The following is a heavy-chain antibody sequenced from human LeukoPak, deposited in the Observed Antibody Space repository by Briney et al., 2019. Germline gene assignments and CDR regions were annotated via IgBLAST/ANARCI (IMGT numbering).Heavy chain of an antibody. CDR1: GYSISRGFY. V-gene: IGHV4-38-2*02. D-gene: IGHD4-23*01. Sequence: SDTLSLTCTVPGYSISRGFYWGWIRPPPGKGPEWLGCIYHTGITYYNSSLKSRVAISIDTSENQFSLKVNSVTAVDTAVYYCATFYGGRSDSFDIWGQGTMVTVSS. J-gene: IGHJ3*02. CDR2: IYHTGIT. CDR3: ATFYGGRSDSFDI.